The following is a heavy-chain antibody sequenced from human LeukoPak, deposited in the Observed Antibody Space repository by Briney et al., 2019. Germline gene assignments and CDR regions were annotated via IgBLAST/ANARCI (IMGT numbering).Heavy chain of an antibody. CDR1: GYTFTSYG. V-gene: IGHV1-18*01. CDR3: ARDRVYYYYYMDV. D-gene: IGHD3-10*01. Sequence: GASVKVSCKASGYTFTSYGISWVRQAPGQGLEWMGWISAYNGNTNYAQKLQGRVTMTRDMSTSTVYMELSSLRSEDTAVYYCARDRVYYYYYMDVWGKGTTVTVSS. CDR2: ISAYNGNT. J-gene: IGHJ6*03.